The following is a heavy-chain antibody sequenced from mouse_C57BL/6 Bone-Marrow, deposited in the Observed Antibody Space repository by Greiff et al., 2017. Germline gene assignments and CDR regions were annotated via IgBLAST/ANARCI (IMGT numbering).Heavy chain of an antibody. V-gene: IGHV1-55*01. CDR2: IYPGSGST. CDR1: GYTLTSYW. D-gene: IGHD2-3*01. CDR3: ARFEGYYGWFAY. Sequence: QVQLQQSGAELVKPGASVKMSCKASGYTLTSYWITWVKQRPGQGLEWIGDIYPGSGSTNYNEKFKSKATLTVDTSSSTAYMQLSSLTSEDSAVYYCARFEGYYGWFAYWGQGTLVTVSA. J-gene: IGHJ3*01.